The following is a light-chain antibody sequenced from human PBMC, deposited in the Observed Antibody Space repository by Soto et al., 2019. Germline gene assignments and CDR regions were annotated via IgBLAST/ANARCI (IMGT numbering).Light chain of an antibody. Sequence: IVVTQSPATLSVSPGETVTLSCRVSQSVSSSLAWYQQKPGQAPRLLISGAYTRATGIPARFSGSGSGTEFTLAISGLQSEDFAVYYCQQYYNWPRLTFGGGTRVEIE. V-gene: IGKV3-15*01. CDR2: GAY. CDR1: QSVSSS. CDR3: QQYYNWPRLT. J-gene: IGKJ4*01.